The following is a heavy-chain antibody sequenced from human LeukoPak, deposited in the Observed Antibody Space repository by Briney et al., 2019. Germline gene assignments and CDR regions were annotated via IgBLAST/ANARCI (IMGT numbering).Heavy chain of an antibody. J-gene: IGHJ6*02. CDR2: ISSSSSTI. CDR1: GFTFSTYN. CDR3: GREGGVYGMDV. V-gene: IGHV3-48*02. Sequence: GGSLRLSCAASGFTFSTYNMNWVRQAPGKGLEWVSYISSSSSTIYYADSVKGRFTISRDNAKNSLYLQMNSLRDDDTAVYYCGREGGVYGMDVWGQGTTVTVSS. D-gene: IGHD3-10*01.